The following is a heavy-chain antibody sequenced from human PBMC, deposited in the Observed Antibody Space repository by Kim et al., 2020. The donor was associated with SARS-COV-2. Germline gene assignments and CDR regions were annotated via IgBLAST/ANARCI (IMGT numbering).Heavy chain of an antibody. CDR1: GYIFTSYH. V-gene: IGHV1-46*04. CDR3: VREQTAGFYNY. Sequence: ASVKVSCKASGYIFTSYHMHWVRQAPGQGLEWMGIINPSGGKTYYAQKLQGRITVTTDTSANTVYMQLSSLTSEDTAMYYCVREQTAGFYNYWGQGTLVTGSS. J-gene: IGHJ4*02. D-gene: IGHD3-9*01. CDR2: INPSGGKT.